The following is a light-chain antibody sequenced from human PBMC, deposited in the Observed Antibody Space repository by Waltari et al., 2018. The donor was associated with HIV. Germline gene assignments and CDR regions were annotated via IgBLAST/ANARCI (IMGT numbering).Light chain of an antibody. V-gene: IGLV1-40*01. CDR1: SYNLGAGSD. Sequence: QSVLTQPPSVSGAPEQRASISCTGSSYNLGAGSDVHWYQQPPGIAPTLPHIINHNRPSGVPDRFSGSKSGTSASLAITGLQPEDEAHYYCQSYDRSLRVVFGGGTKLTVL. J-gene: IGLJ2*01. CDR3: QSYDRSLRVV. CDR2: INH.